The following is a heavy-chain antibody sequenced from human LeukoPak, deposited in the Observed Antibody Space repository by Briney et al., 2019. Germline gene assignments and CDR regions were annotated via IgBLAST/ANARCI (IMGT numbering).Heavy chain of an antibody. CDR3: ASALDYYDTRDIDY. CDR1: GFTFSSYG. D-gene: IGHD3-22*01. J-gene: IGHJ4*02. Sequence: GGSLRLSCAASGFTFSSYGMHWVRQAPGKGLEWVAVIWYDGSNKYYADSVKGRFTISGDNSKNTLYLQMNSLRAEDTAVYYCASALDYYDTRDIDYWGQGTLVTVSS. V-gene: IGHV3-33*01. CDR2: IWYDGSNK.